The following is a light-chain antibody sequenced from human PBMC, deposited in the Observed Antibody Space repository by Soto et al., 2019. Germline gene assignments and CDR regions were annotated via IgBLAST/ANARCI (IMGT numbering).Light chain of an antibody. CDR3: QQRSNWPIT. CDR1: QSVSKY. CDR2: DAS. J-gene: IGKJ5*01. V-gene: IGKV3-11*01. Sequence: EIVLTQSPATLSLSPGERATLSCRTSQSVSKYFDWYQQKPGRAPRLLIYDASSRATGIPARFIGSGSGTDFTITISSLEPEDFAIYYCQQRSNWPITFGQGTRLEIK.